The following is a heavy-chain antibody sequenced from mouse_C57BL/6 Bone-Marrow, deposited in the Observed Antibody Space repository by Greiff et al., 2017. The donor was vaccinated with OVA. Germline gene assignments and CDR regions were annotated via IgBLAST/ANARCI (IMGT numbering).Heavy chain of an antibody. CDR3: ARIRWLLLHWYFDV. D-gene: IGHD2-3*01. Sequence: QVQLQQPGAELVKPGASVKMSCQASGYTFTSYWITWVKQRPGQGLAWIGAIYPGSGSTNYNEKFKSKATLTVDTSYSTAYMQLSSLTSEDSAVYYFARIRWLLLHWYFDVWGTGTTVTVSS. J-gene: IGHJ1*03. CDR1: GYTFTSYW. CDR2: IYPGSGST. V-gene: IGHV1-55*01.